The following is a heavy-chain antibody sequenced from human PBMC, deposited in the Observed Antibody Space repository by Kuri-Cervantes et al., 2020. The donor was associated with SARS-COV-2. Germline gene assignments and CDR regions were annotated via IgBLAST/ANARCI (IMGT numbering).Heavy chain of an antibody. J-gene: IGHJ4*02. Sequence: SETLSLTCTVSGGSISSGSYYWSWIRQPAGKGLEWIGRIYTSGSTNYNPSLKSRVTISVDTSKNQLSLKLSSVTAADTAVYYCASGGSSGYFNYWGQGTLVTVSS. D-gene: IGHD3-22*01. CDR3: ASGGSSGYFNY. CDR1: GGSISSGSYY. CDR2: IYTSGST. V-gene: IGHV4-61*02.